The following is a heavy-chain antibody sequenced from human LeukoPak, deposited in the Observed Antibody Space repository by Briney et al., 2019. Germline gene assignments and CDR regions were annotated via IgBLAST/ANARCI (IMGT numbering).Heavy chain of an antibody. J-gene: IGHJ4*02. Sequence: SVKVSGKASEGTFSSYAISWVRQAPGQGLEWMGGIIPIFGTANYAQKFQGRVTITADESTSTAYMELSSLRSEDTAVYYCARLEITTVTTSDYWGQGTLVTVSS. CDR3: ARLEITTVTTSDY. D-gene: IGHD4-17*01. CDR2: IIPIFGTA. CDR1: EGTFSSYA. V-gene: IGHV1-69*01.